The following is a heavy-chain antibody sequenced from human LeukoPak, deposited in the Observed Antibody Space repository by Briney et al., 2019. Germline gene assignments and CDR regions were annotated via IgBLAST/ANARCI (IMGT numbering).Heavy chain of an antibody. J-gene: IGHJ3*02. CDR3: AKDRTLGILWFGELFSAFDI. D-gene: IGHD3-10*01. CDR1: GFTFSSYA. V-gene: IGHV3-23*01. Sequence: PGGSLRLSCAASGFTFSSYAMSWVRQAPGKGLEWVSAISGSGGSTYYADSVKGRFTISRDNSKNTLYLQMNSLRAEDTAVYYCAKDRTLGILWFGELFSAFDIWGQRTMVTVSS. CDR2: ISGSGGST.